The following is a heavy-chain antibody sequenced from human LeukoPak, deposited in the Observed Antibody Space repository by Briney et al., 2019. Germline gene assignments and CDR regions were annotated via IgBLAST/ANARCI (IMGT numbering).Heavy chain of an antibody. CDR3: ARATGIVAATLDY. V-gene: IGHV1-69*05. CDR1: GGTFSSYG. CDR2: IIPVFATP. J-gene: IGHJ4*02. D-gene: IGHD1-26*01. Sequence: SSVKVSCKSSGGTFSSYGVNWVRQAPGQGLEWMGGIIPVFATPNFAQKFQGRVTISTDESASTAYMELHSLRSEGTAVYFCARATGIVAATLDYWGQGTLVTVSS.